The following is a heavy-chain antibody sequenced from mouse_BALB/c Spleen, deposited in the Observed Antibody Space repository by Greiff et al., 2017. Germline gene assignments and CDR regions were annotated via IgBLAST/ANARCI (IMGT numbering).Heavy chain of an antibody. V-gene: IGHV1-7*01. Sequence: QVQLQQSGAELAKPGASVKMSCKASGYTFTSYWMHWVKQRPGQGLEWIGYINPSTGYTEYNQKFKDKATLTADKSSSTAYMQLSSLTSEDSAVYYCARRIYDGYPFDYWGQGTTLTVSS. CDR3: ARRIYDGYPFDY. D-gene: IGHD2-3*01. CDR1: GYTFTSYW. CDR2: INPSTGYT. J-gene: IGHJ2*01.